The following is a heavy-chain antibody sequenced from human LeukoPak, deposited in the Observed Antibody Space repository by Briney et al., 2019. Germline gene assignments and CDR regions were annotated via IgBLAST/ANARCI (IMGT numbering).Heavy chain of an antibody. Sequence: RGSLRLSCAGSGFTFSSHWMSWFRQAPGKGPEWVANIKQDGGEKYYVDSVKGRFTISRDNAKNSLYLQMNSLRAEDTAVYYCAKTGRWEQLVGSYGMDVWGQGTTVTVSS. CDR2: IKQDGGEK. CDR1: GFTFSSHW. J-gene: IGHJ6*02. V-gene: IGHV3-7*01. CDR3: AKTGRWEQLVGSYGMDV. D-gene: IGHD1-26*01.